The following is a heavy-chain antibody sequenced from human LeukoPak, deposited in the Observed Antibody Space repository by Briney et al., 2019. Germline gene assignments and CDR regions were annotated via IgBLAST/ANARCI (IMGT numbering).Heavy chain of an antibody. Sequence: ASVKVSCKASGYTFTIYYMHWVRQAPGQGLEWMGIINPSGGSTSYAQKFQGRVTMSRDTSTSTVYMELSSLRSEDTAVYYCAREPRGDTAMVKSAFDIWGQGTMVTVSS. CDR1: GYTFTIYY. CDR2: INPSGGST. V-gene: IGHV1-46*01. D-gene: IGHD5-18*01. CDR3: AREPRGDTAMVKSAFDI. J-gene: IGHJ3*02.